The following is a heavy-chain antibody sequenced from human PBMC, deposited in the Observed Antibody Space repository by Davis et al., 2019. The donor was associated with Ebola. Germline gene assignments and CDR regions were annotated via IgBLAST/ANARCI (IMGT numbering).Heavy chain of an antibody. D-gene: IGHD1-26*01. Sequence: GESLKISCRGSGYTFTNNWISWVRQMPGKGLEWMGRINPSDSNTDYSPSFQGHVTMSADKSITTAYLQWSSLKVSDTAMYYCARGHGWVDYWGQGTLVTVSS. CDR3: ARGHGWVDY. J-gene: IGHJ4*02. CDR2: INPSDSNT. CDR1: GYTFTNNW. V-gene: IGHV5-10-1*01.